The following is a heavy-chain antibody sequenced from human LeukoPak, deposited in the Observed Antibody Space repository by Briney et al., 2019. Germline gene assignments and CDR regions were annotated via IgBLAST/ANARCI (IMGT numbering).Heavy chain of an antibody. D-gene: IGHD3-10*01. CDR3: ARSSVYFGSFDF. CDR2: INHSGST. CDR1: GGSFSGYY. J-gene: IGHJ3*01. Sequence: SETLSLTCAVYGGSFSGYYWSWIRQPPGKRLEWIGEINHSGSTNYNPSLKSRVTILVDTYKNQFSLKLSSVTAADTAVYYCARSSVYFGSFDFWGQGTMVTVCS. V-gene: IGHV4-34*01.